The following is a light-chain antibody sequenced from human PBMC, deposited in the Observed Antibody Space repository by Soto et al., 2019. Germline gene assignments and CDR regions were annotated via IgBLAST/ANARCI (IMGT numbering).Light chain of an antibody. Sequence: QSALTQPASVSGSPGQSIAISCTGTSSDVGGYNYVSWYQQLPGKAPKLIIHEVTNRPSGVSGRFSGSKSGNTAFLTISGLQAEDEAVYYCCSHSSSITWMFGGGTQLTVL. CDR2: EVT. J-gene: IGLJ3*02. CDR3: CSHSSSITWM. CDR1: SSDVGGYNY. V-gene: IGLV2-14*03.